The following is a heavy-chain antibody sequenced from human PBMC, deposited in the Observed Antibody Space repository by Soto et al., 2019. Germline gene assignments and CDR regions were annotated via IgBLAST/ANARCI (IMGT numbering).Heavy chain of an antibody. CDR2: IYYSGTT. Sequence: PSDTLSLTCTVSGHSISSSSYYWGWIRQPPGKGLEWIGYIYYSGTTYYNPSLESRVSISADTSENQFSLKVKSVTVADTAVYYCASTYYTGDSGPYDYWGQGTLVTVSS. V-gene: IGHV4-31*03. CDR1: GHSISSSSYY. J-gene: IGHJ4*02. CDR3: ASTYYTGDSGPYDY. D-gene: IGHD1-26*01.